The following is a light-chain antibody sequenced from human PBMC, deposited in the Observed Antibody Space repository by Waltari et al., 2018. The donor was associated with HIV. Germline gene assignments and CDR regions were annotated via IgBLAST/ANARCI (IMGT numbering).Light chain of an antibody. J-gene: IGLJ1*01. CDR1: SSNIGNDN. CDR2: KNY. Sequence: QSVLTQPPSASGTPGQTVTISCSGSSSNIGNDNVYWYQQRPGMTPKLLIYKNYQPASGVPDRFAGCKSGTSASLAISGLRSEDEADYYCVGWDGSLSGYVFGAGTKVNVL. CDR3: VGWDGSLSGYV. V-gene: IGLV1-47*01.